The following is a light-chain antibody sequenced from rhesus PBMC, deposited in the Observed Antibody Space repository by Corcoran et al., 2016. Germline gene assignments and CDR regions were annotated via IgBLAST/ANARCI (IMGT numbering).Light chain of an antibody. CDR1: QGISSG. V-gene: IGKV1-22*01. Sequence: DIQMTQSPSSLSASVGDTVNITRRASQGISSGLAWYQQKPGKAPQLLTYKASSLQSGVPSRFSGIGSGTDFTLTISSLQSEDFATYSCQQSSSRPWTFGQGAKVEIK. J-gene: IGKJ1*01. CDR3: QQSSSRPWT. CDR2: KAS.